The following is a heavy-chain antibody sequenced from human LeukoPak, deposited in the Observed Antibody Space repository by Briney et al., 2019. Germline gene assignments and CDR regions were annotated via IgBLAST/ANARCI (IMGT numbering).Heavy chain of an antibody. V-gene: IGHV3-21*01. J-gene: IGHJ4*02. CDR1: GFTFSTYS. Sequence: GGSLRLSCAASGFTFSTYSMNWVRQAPGKGLEWVSSISRSGSYIYYADSVKGRFTISRDNAKNSLYLQMNSLRAEDTAVYYCARDRGGSGWYDYWGQGTLVTVSS. D-gene: IGHD6-19*01. CDR3: ARDRGGSGWYDY. CDR2: ISRSGSYI.